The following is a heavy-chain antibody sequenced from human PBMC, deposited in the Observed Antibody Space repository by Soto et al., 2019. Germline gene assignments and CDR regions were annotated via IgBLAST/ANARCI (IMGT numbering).Heavy chain of an antibody. CDR3: AKDIKAKTAGYDAFDI. D-gene: IGHD1-20*01. J-gene: IGHJ3*02. CDR1: VFSVSDNY. Sequence: PGGSLRLSCEASVFSVSDNYMTWVRQAPGKGLEWVSVIDTAGRTNYAESVKGRFTISRDNAKNTLHLQMNSLRAEDTAVYYCAKDIKAKTAGYDAFDIWGQGTMVTVSS. CDR2: IDTAGRT. V-gene: IGHV3-53*01.